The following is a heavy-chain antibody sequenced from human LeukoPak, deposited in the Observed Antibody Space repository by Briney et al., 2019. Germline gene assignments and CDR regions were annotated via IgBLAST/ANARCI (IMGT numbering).Heavy chain of an antibody. J-gene: IGHJ4*02. CDR1: GFTFSSYS. CDR2: ISSSSSYI. CDR3: ARDRRVKAYDYVWGSYRSIDY. Sequence: GGSLRLSCAASGFTFSSYSMNWVRPAPGKGLEWVSSISSSSSYIYYADSVKGRFTISRDNAKNSLYLQMNSLRAEDTAVYYCARDRRVKAYDYVWGSYRSIDYWGQGTLVTVSS. V-gene: IGHV3-21*01. D-gene: IGHD3-16*02.